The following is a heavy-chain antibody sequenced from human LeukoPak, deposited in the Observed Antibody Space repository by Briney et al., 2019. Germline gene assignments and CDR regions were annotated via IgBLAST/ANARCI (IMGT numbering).Heavy chain of an antibody. CDR2: IRYDGSNK. CDR3: AKWATGTTYRGYFDY. CDR1: GFTFSSYG. J-gene: IGHJ4*02. V-gene: IGHV3-30*02. Sequence: GESLRLSCAASGFTFSSYGMHWVRQAPGKGLEWVAFIRYDGSNKYYADPVKGRFTISRDNSKNTLYLQMNSLRAEDTAVYYCAKWATGTTYRGYFDYWGQGTLVTASS. D-gene: IGHD1-1*01.